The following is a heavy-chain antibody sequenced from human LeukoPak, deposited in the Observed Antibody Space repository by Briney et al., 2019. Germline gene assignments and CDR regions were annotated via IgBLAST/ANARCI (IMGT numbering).Heavy chain of an antibody. CDR2: INPNSGGT. CDR3: ARAVDTAMGFYYYYYMDV. D-gene: IGHD5-18*01. CDR1: GYTFTGYY. V-gene: IGHV1-2*06. J-gene: IGHJ6*03. Sequence: ASVKVSCKASGYTFTGYYMHWVRQAPGQGLEWMGRINPNSGGTNYAQKFQGRVTMTRDTSISTAYMELSRLRSDDTAVYYCARAVDTAMGFYYYYYMDVWGKGTTVTVSS.